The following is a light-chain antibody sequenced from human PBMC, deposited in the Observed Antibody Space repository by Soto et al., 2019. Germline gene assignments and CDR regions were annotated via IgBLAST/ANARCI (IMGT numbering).Light chain of an antibody. Sequence: QTVVTQEPSLTVSPGGTVTLTCGSITGAVTSGHYPYWFQQKPGQAPRALIYDTNNKHSWTPARFSGSLLGGKAALTLSGAQPEDEAEYYCLLSYSGARIFGGGTQLTVL. CDR1: TGAVTSGHY. J-gene: IGLJ2*01. CDR2: DTN. V-gene: IGLV7-46*01. CDR3: LLSYSGARI.